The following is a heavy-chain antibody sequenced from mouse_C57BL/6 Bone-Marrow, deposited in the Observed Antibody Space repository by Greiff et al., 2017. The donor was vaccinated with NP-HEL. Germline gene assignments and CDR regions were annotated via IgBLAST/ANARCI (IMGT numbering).Heavy chain of an antibody. Sequence: EVQLQQSGPELVKPGASVKISCKASGYTFTDYYMNWVKQSHGKSLEWIGDINPNNGGTSYNQKFKGKATLTVDKSSSTAYMELRSLTSEDSAVYYCARPLRVYFDVWGTGTTVTVSS. V-gene: IGHV1-26*01. CDR2: INPNNGGT. J-gene: IGHJ1*03. CDR3: ARPLRVYFDV. CDR1: GYTFTDYY.